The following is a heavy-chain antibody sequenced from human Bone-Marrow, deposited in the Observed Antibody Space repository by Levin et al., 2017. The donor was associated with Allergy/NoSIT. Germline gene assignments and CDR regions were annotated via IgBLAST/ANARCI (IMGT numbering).Heavy chain of an antibody. CDR1: GFTFSSYA. CDR2: ISGSGGST. Sequence: GGSLRLSCAASGFTFSSYAMSWVRQAPGKGLEWVSAISGSGGSTYYADSVKGRFTISRDNSKNTLYLQMNSLRAEDTAVYYCAKMGAYYDSSGLLDYWGQGTLVTVSS. V-gene: IGHV3-23*01. CDR3: AKMGAYYDSSGLLDY. J-gene: IGHJ4*02. D-gene: IGHD3-22*01.